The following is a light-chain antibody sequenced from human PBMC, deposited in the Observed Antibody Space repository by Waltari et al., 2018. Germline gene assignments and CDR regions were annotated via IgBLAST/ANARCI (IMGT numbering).Light chain of an antibody. Sequence: CTASQGVTNYLPWYQQNPGQAPRVLIYSASNRATGVPARFSGSGSGTDFTLTISSLEPEDFAVYYCQQRINWPRTFGQGTKVEVK. V-gene: IGKV3-11*01. CDR3: QQRINWPRT. CDR2: SAS. CDR1: QGVTNY. J-gene: IGKJ1*01.